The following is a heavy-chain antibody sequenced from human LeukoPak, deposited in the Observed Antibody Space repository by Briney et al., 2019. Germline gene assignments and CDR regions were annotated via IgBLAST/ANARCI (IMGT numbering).Heavy chain of an antibody. D-gene: IGHD3-16*02. CDR1: GFTFSDYY. V-gene: IGHV3-11*01. Sequence: GKSLRLSCAASGFTFSDYYMSWIRQAPGKGLEWVSYISSSGSTICYADSVKGRFTISRDNAKNSLYLQMNSLRAEDTAVYYCARDRGRFWGVIVIYDYWGQGTLVTDSS. CDR2: ISSSGSTI. CDR3: ARDRGRFWGVIVIYDY. J-gene: IGHJ4*02.